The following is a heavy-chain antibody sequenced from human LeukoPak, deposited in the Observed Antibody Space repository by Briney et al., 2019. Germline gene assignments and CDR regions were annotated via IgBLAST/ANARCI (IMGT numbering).Heavy chain of an antibody. CDR1: GGTFSSYA. V-gene: IGHV1-69*13. J-gene: IGHJ4*02. D-gene: IGHD5-18*01. CDR2: IIPIFGTA. Sequence: SVKVSCKASGGTFSSYAISWVRQAPGQGLEWVGGIIPIFGTANYAQKFQGRVTITADESTSTAYMELSSLRSEDTAAYYCARGGDTALYYFDYWGQGTLVTVSS. CDR3: ARGGDTALYYFDY.